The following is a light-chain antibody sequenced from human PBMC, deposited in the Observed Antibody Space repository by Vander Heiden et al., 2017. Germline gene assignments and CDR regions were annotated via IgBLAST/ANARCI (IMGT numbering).Light chain of an antibody. Sequence: QSALTQPPSASGSPGQSATISCTGTSNDVGGYNYVSWYQHHPGQAPKRMIYEVSKRPSGVPDRFSGSKSGNTASLTVSGLQAEDEADYYCSSYTGSNNLIFGGGTKLTVL. J-gene: IGLJ2*01. V-gene: IGLV2-8*01. CDR3: SSYTGSNNLI. CDR2: EVS. CDR1: SNDVGGYNY.